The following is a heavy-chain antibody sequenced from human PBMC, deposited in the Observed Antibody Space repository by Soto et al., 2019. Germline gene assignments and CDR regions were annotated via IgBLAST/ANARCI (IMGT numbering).Heavy chain of an antibody. CDR2: FNPEDDET. CDR1: GNTLTELS. V-gene: IGHV1-24*01. D-gene: IGHD3-22*01. Sequence: ASVKVSCKVSGNTLTELSMHWVRQAPGKGFEWMGGFNPEDDETIYAEKFQGRVTMTEDTATETAYMELSSLTSEDTALYYCAPVYYYDSRGIVSWFDSWGQGTLVAVSS. CDR3: APVYYYDSRGIVSWFDS. J-gene: IGHJ5*01.